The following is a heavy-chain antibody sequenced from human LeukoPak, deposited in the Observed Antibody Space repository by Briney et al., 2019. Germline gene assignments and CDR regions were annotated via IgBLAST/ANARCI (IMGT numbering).Heavy chain of an antibody. J-gene: IGHJ3*01. CDR3: AREASLG. CDR1: GLTFDDYA. V-gene: IGHV3-9*01. Sequence: PGGSLRLSCAASGLTFDDYAMHWVRQAPGKGLEWVSGISWNSGSIGYADSVKGRFTISRDNAKKSVFLQMHSLRADDTAVYYCAREASLGWGQGTVVTVSS. CDR2: ISWNSGSI.